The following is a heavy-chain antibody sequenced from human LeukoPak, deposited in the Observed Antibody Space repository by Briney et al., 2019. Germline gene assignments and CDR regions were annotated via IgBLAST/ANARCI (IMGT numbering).Heavy chain of an antibody. CDR2: ISSSSSTI. Sequence: GGSLRLSCAASGFTFSSYSMNWVRQAPGKGLEWVSYISSSSSTIYYADSVKGRFTISRDNAKNSLYLQMNSLRAEDTAVYYCARGIARTTPFSDYCGQGTLVTVSS. J-gene: IGHJ4*02. D-gene: IGHD1/OR15-1a*01. CDR1: GFTFSSYS. CDR3: ARGIARTTPFSDY. V-gene: IGHV3-48*01.